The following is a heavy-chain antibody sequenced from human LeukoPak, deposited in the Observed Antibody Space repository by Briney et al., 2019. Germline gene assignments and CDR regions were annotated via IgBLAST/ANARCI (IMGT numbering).Heavy chain of an antibody. V-gene: IGHV4-34*01. Sequence: PSETLSLTCAVYGGSFSGYYWSWIRQPPGKGLEWIGEINHSGSTNYNPSLKSRVTISVDTSKNQFSLKLSSVTAADTAVYYCARINSGYKYYYYYMDVWGKGTTVTVSS. CDR3: ARINSGYKYYYYYMDV. J-gene: IGHJ6*03. CDR1: GGSFSGYY. D-gene: IGHD3-22*01. CDR2: INHSGST.